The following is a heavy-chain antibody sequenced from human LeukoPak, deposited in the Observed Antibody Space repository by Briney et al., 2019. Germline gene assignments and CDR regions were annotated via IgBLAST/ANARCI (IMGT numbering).Heavy chain of an antibody. J-gene: IGHJ1*01. D-gene: IGHD3-10*01. CDR1: GGTFSSYA. CDR3: ARGGGSGSYITIEYFQH. CDR2: IIPILDIA. V-gene: IGHV1-69*04. Sequence: SVKVSCKASGGTFSSYAISWVRQAPGQGLEWMGRIIPILDIAKYAQKLQGRVTITADKSTSTAYMELSSLRSEDTAVYYCARGGGSGSYITIEYFQHWGQGTLVTVSS.